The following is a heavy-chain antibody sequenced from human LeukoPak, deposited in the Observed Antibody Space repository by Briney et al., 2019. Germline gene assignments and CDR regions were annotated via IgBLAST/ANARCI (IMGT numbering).Heavy chain of an antibody. D-gene: IGHD1-20*01. CDR2: ISGRGGST. CDR3: AKVSGLTGSIFDS. Sequence: LGGPLRHSCALRGLTFCHHAMRWLPQAPARGLAWVSIISGRGGSTYYADLEKGRFTIARDNSNNTLYLKRNSLRAKDTALYYVAKVSGLTGSIFDSWGQGTLVTVSS. V-gene: IGHV3-23*01. J-gene: IGHJ4*02. CDR1: GLTFCHHA.